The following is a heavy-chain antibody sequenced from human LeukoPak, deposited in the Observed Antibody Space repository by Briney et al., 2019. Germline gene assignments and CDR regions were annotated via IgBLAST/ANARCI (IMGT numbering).Heavy chain of an antibody. Sequence: SQTLSLICTVSGGSISSGGYYGSWIRQRPGKRLEWSGYIYYSGGTYYNPSLKSRVSLSVDTSENQFSLKLISVTAADTAVYYCARVYCSGASCYSGFDYWGQGTLVTVSS. J-gene: IGHJ4*02. CDR1: GGSISSGGYY. CDR3: ARVYCSGASCYSGFDY. V-gene: IGHV4-31*03. CDR2: IYYSGGT. D-gene: IGHD2-15*01.